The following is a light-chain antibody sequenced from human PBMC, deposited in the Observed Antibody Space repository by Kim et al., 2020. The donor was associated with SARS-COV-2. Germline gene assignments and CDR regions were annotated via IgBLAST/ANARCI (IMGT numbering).Light chain of an antibody. J-gene: IGLJ2*01. Sequence: GQRLTISCSGSSSNIGSNTVKWYQQLPGTAPKLLIYSNDQRPSGVPDRFSGSKSGTSASLAISGLQSEDEADYHCAAWDDSLSGLVFGGGTKLTVL. CDR2: SND. V-gene: IGLV1-44*01. CDR3: AAWDDSLSGLV. CDR1: SSNIGSNT.